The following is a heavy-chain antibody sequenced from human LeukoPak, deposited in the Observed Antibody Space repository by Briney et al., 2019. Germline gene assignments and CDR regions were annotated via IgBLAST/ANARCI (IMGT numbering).Heavy chain of an antibody. D-gene: IGHD2-21*02. V-gene: IGHV1-2*02. CDR3: ATVPVRLTAILRYFDY. CDR1: GYTFTGYY. Sequence: GASVKVSCKASGYTFTGYYLHWVRQAPGQGLEWMGWINPNSGGTNYAQKFQGRVTMTEDTSTDTAYMELSSLRSEDTAVYYCATVPVRLTAILRYFDYWGQGTLVTVSS. J-gene: IGHJ4*02. CDR2: INPNSGGT.